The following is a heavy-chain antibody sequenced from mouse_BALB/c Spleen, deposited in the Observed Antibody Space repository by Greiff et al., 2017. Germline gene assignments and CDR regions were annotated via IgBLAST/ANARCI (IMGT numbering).Heavy chain of an antibody. Sequence: EVKVVESGGGLVKPGGSLKLSCAASGFTFSSYAMSWVRQSPEKRLEWVAEISSGGSYTYYPDTVTGRFTISRDNAKNTLYLEMSSLRSEDTAMYYCARDRHYGSSHYYAMDYWGQGTSVTVSS. CDR1: GFTFSSYA. CDR3: ARDRHYGSSHYYAMDY. CDR2: ISSGGSYT. J-gene: IGHJ4*01. V-gene: IGHV5-9-4*01. D-gene: IGHD1-1*01.